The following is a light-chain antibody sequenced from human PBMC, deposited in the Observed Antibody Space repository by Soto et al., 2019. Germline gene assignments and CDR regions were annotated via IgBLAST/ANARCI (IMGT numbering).Light chain of an antibody. CDR1: NSDIGNYNY. Sequence: QSALTQPASVSGSPGQSITISCTGTNSDIGNYNYVSWYQQHPGKAPKLMIYDVNNRPSGVSNRFSGSKSGNTASLTISGLQAEDEAEYYCSSYTTCSTYVFGTGTKLTVL. CDR3: SSYTTCSTYV. J-gene: IGLJ1*01. V-gene: IGLV2-14*01. CDR2: DVN.